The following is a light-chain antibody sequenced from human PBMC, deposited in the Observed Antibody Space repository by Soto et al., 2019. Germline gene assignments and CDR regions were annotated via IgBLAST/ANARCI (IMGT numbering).Light chain of an antibody. Sequence: DIQMTQSPSSLSASVGDRVTITCQASQDITNYLNWYQQKPGKAPKLLIYKASSLERGVPSRFSGSGSGTEFTLTISSLQPDDLATYYCQHYSAFSVTFGQGTKVDIK. CDR3: QHYSAFSVT. CDR1: QDITNY. CDR2: KAS. V-gene: IGKV1-33*01. J-gene: IGKJ1*01.